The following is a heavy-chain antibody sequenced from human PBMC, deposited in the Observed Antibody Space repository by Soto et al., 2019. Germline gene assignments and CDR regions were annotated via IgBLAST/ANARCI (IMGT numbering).Heavy chain of an antibody. CDR1: GYTFTGYH. CDR3: ARYNSAWNDY. CDR2: INPNSGAT. V-gene: IGHV1-2*02. J-gene: IGHJ4*02. D-gene: IGHD6-19*01. Sequence: ASVKVSCKASGYTFTGYHLHWVRQAPGQGLEWMGWINPNSGATDYAQKFQGRVTMTGDTSISTAYMEVSRLRSDDTAVYHCARYNSAWNDYWGQGTLVTVSS.